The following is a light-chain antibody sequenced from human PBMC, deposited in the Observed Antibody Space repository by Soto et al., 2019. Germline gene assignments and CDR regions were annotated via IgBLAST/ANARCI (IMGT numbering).Light chain of an antibody. CDR1: SSNIGSNT. CDR2: SNN. V-gene: IGLV1-44*01. J-gene: IGLJ2*01. Sequence: QLVLTQPPSASGTPGQRVTISCSGSSSNIGSNTVNWYQQLPGAAPKLLIYSNNQRPSGVPDRFSGSKSGTSASLAISRLQSEDEADYYCAAWGDSLNGLVFGGGTQLTVL. CDR3: AAWGDSLNGLV.